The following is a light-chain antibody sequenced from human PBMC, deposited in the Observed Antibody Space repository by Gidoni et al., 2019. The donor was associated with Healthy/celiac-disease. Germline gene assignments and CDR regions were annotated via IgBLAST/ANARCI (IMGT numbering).Light chain of an antibody. CDR2: GAS. Sequence: EIVMTQSPATLSVSPGERATLACRASQSVSSNLALYQQKPGQAPRLLIYGASTRATGTPARFSGSGSGTEFTLTISSLQSEDFAVYYCQQYNNWPPWTFGQGTKLEIK. CDR3: QQYNNWPPWT. V-gene: IGKV3-15*01. J-gene: IGKJ2*02. CDR1: QSVSSN.